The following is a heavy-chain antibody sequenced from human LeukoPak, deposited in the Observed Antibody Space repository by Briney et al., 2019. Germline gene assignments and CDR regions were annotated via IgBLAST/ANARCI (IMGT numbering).Heavy chain of an antibody. J-gene: IGHJ4*02. Sequence: GGSLRLSCAASGFTFSSYSMNWVRQAPGKGREWVSSISSSSSYIYYADSVKGRFPISRDNAKNSLYLQMNSLRAEDTAVYSCARDLSGDKDYWGPGTLVTVSS. V-gene: IGHV3-21*01. CDR1: GFTFSSYS. CDR2: ISSSSSYI. CDR3: ARDLSGDKDY. D-gene: IGHD4-23*01.